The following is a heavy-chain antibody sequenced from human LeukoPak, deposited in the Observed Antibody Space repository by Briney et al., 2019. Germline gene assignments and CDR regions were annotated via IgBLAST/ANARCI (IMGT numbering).Heavy chain of an antibody. V-gene: IGHV1-2*06. Sequence: GASLKVSCKASGHTFTGYYMHWVRQAPGQGLDWIGRPNPNSRGTNYAQKFQGRVTMARDTSISTPYMELSRLRSDDTAVYYCARDRKLGAAGPVVDCCYWGQGTLVTVSS. J-gene: IGHJ4*02. CDR3: ARDRKLGAAGPVVDCCY. D-gene: IGHD6-13*01. CDR2: PNPNSRGT. CDR1: GHTFTGYY.